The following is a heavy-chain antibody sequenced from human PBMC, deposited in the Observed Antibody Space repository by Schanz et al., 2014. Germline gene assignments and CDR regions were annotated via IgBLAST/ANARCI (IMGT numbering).Heavy chain of an antibody. Sequence: EAQLVESGGGLVQPGGSLRLSCAASGFTLSNSDMHWVRQGTGKGLEWVSTIGYLGDTYYPDSVKDRFTVSRDSGQNTLYLQMNSLRAGDTAVYYCARGTDWSLHYWGQGALVTVSS. CDR3: ARGTDWSLHY. J-gene: IGHJ4*02. CDR1: GFTLSNSD. CDR2: IGYLGDT. D-gene: IGHD1-1*01. V-gene: IGHV3-13*01.